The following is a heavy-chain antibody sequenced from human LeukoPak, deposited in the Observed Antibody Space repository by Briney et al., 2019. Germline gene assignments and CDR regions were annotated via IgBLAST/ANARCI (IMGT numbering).Heavy chain of an antibody. CDR3: ARDHREYQLLSSEYYFDY. CDR2: IYTSGST. J-gene: IGHJ4*02. Sequence: PSETLSPTCTVSGGSISSYYWSWIRQPAGKGLEWIGRIYTSGSTNYNPSLKSRVTMSVDTSKNQFSLKLSSVTAADTAVYYCARDHREYQLLSSEYYFDYWGQGTLVTVSS. D-gene: IGHD2-2*01. CDR1: GGSISSYY. V-gene: IGHV4-4*07.